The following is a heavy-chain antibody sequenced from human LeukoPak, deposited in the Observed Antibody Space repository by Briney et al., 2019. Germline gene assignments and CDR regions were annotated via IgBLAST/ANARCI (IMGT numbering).Heavy chain of an antibody. CDR2: INHSGST. CDR3: ARGPFCGSDCSLPY. D-gene: IGHD2-21*02. V-gene: IGHV4-34*01. Sequence: SETLSLTCAVYGGSFSGYYWSWIRQPPGKGLEWIGEINHSGSTNYNPSLKSRVTISVDTSKNQFSLKLSSVTAADTAVYYCARGPFCGSDCSLPYGGQGPLVTVSS. J-gene: IGHJ4*02. CDR1: GGSFSGYY.